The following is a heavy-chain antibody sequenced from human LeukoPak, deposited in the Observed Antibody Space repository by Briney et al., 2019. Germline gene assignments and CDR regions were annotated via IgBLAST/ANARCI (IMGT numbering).Heavy chain of an antibody. Sequence: AASVKVSCKASGYTFTSYYVHWVRQAPGQGLEWMGIINPSGGSTSYPQKFQGRVTMTRDMSTSTVHMELSSLRSEDTAVFFCARSFGASQQYTSSWNYYYMDVWGEGTTVTVSS. CDR1: GYTFTSYY. D-gene: IGHD6-13*01. CDR2: INPSGGST. V-gene: IGHV1-46*01. CDR3: ARSFGASQQYTSSWNYYYMDV. J-gene: IGHJ6*03.